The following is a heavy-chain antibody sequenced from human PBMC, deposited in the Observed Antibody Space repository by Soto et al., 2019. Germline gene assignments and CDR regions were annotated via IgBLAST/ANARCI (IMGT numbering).Heavy chain of an antibody. J-gene: IGHJ6*02. CDR1: GFTFSSYA. Sequence: QVQLVESGGGVVQPGRSLRLSCAASGFTFSSYAMHWVRQAPGKGLEWVAVISYDGSNKYHADSVKGRFTISRDNSKNTLYLQMNSLRAEDTAVFYCARDQWVQLGSGGLDVWGQGTTVTVSS. CDR3: ARDQWVQLGSGGLDV. V-gene: IGHV3-30-3*01. D-gene: IGHD5-18*01. CDR2: ISYDGSNK.